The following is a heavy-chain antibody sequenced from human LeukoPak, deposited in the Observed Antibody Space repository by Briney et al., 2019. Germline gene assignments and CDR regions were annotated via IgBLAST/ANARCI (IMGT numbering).Heavy chain of an antibody. CDR2: ISGSGGST. V-gene: IGHV3-23*01. Sequence: PAGGSLRLSCAASGFTFSSYAMSWVRQAPGKGLEWVSAISGSGGSTYYADSVKGRLTISRDNSKNTLYLQMNSLRAEDTAVYYCAKKGRYCSSTSCLHLDYWGQGTLVTVSS. J-gene: IGHJ4*02. D-gene: IGHD2-2*01. CDR3: AKKGRYCSSTSCLHLDY. CDR1: GFTFSSYA.